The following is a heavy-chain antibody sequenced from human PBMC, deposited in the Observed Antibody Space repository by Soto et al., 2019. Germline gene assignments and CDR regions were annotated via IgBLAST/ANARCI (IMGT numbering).Heavy chain of an antibody. V-gene: IGHV4-34*01. CDR1: GASLSDYS. D-gene: IGHD3-3*01. CDR3: AKVSRITIFGGGWFDP. Sequence: LTCVVSGASLSDYSWIWIRQPPGKGLEWTGEINHRGQSNFKPSLKSRTVISVDKSKNQVSLNLSSVTAADTAVYYCAKVSRITIFGGGWFDPWGQGILVTVSS. CDR2: INHRGQS. J-gene: IGHJ5*02.